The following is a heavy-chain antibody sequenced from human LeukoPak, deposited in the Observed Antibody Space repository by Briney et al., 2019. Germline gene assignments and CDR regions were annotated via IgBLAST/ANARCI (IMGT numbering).Heavy chain of an antibody. CDR2: ISGSGGST. CDR3: LVRGVPTDY. J-gene: IGHJ4*02. V-gene: IGHV3-23*01. Sequence: GGSLRPSCAASGFTFSSYAMSWVRQAPGKGLEWVSAISGSGGSTYYADSVKGRFTISRDNSKNTLYLQMNSLRAEYTAVYYCLVRGVPTDYWGQGTLVTVSS. CDR1: GFTFSSYA. D-gene: IGHD3-10*01.